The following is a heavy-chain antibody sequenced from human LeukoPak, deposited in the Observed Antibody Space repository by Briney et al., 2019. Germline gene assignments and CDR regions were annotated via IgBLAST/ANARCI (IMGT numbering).Heavy chain of an antibody. V-gene: IGHV4-4*07. Sequence: SETLSLTCTVSGGSISSYYWSWIRQPAGKGLEWIGRIYISGSTNYNPSLKSRVTMSVDTSKNQFSLKLSSVTAADTAVYYCARVDLYGAVDAFDIWGQGTMVTVSS. J-gene: IGHJ3*02. CDR2: IYISGST. CDR1: GGSISSYY. D-gene: IGHD4-17*01. CDR3: ARVDLYGAVDAFDI.